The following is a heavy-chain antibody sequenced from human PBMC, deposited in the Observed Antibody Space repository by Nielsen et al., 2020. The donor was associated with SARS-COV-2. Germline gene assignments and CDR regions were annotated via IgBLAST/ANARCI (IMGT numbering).Heavy chain of an antibody. CDR1: GFTFSSYS. J-gene: IGHJ5*02. D-gene: IGHD3-3*01. CDR2: ISSSSSYI. Sequence: GASLKISCAASGFTFSSYSMNWVRQAPGKGLEWVSSISSSSSYIYYADSVKGRFTISRDNAKNSLYLQMNSLRAEDTAVYYCARDPSPYYDFWSGLNWFDPWGQGTLVTVSS. V-gene: IGHV3-21*01. CDR3: ARDPSPYYDFWSGLNWFDP.